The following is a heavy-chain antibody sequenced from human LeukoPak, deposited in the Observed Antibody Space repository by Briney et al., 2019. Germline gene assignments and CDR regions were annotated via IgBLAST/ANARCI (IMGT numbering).Heavy chain of an antibody. CDR2: INPAGTET. CDR3: ARFGYVAAVDL. Sequence: GGSLRLSCAASGFSFSAYWMTWVRQAPGTGLEWVANINPAGTETDYVDPVKGRFTISRDNAKNLLYLQMNSLRAEDTAVYYCARFGYVAAVDLWGQGTLVTVSS. V-gene: IGHV3-7*01. CDR1: GFSFSAYW. J-gene: IGHJ4*02. D-gene: IGHD2-15*01.